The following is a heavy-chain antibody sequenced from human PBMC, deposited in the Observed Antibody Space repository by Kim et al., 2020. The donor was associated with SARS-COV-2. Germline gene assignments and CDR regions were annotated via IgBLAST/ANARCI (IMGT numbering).Heavy chain of an antibody. Sequence: SETLSLTCAVYGGSFSGYYWSWIRQPPGKGLEWIGEINHSGSTNYNPSLKSRVTISVDTSKNQFSLKLSSVTAADTAVYYCARATTPMYSSSWYGDYWG. D-gene: IGHD6-13*01. CDR1: GGSFSGYY. V-gene: IGHV4-34*01. J-gene: IGHJ4*01. CDR2: INHSGST. CDR3: ARATTPMYSSSWYGDY.